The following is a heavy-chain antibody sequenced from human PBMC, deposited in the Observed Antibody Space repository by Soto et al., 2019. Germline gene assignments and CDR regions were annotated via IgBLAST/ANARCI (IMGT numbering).Heavy chain of an antibody. Sequence: QVQLVQSGAEVKKPGSSVKVSCKASGGTFSSYTISWVRQAPGQGLEWMGRIIPILGIANYAQKFQGRVTITADKSTRXAXXELSSLRSEDTAVYYCARGRRAVVVVAATGDAFDIWGQGTMVTVSS. D-gene: IGHD2-15*01. CDR2: IIPILGIA. J-gene: IGHJ3*02. CDR1: GGTFSSYT. CDR3: ARGRRAVVVVAATGDAFDI. V-gene: IGHV1-69*02.